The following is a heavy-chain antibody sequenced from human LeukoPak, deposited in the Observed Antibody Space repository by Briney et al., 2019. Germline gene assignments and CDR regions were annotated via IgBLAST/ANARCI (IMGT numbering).Heavy chain of an antibody. Sequence: GGSLRLSCAASGVTFSSYWMTWVRQAPGKGLEWVANIKQDGSEKYYVDSVKGRFTISRDNAKNSLYLQMNSLKAEDTAVYYCASERPLRYWGQGTLVTVSS. CDR1: GVTFSSYW. V-gene: IGHV3-7*05. CDR3: ASERPLRY. D-gene: IGHD1-1*01. CDR2: IKQDGSEK. J-gene: IGHJ4*02.